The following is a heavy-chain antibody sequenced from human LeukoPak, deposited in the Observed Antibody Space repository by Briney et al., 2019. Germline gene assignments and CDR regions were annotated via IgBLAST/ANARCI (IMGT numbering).Heavy chain of an antibody. D-gene: IGHD3-3*01. J-gene: IGHJ4*02. CDR3: ARLRGLEMSYYFDY. V-gene: IGHV4-34*01. CDR1: GGSFSGYY. Sequence: ASETLSLTCAVYGGSFSGYYWSWIRQPPGKGLEWIGEINHSASTDYNPSLKSRVTISLDTSKSQFSLKLSSVTAADTAVYYCARLRGLEMSYYFDYWGQGTLVTVSS. CDR2: INHSAST.